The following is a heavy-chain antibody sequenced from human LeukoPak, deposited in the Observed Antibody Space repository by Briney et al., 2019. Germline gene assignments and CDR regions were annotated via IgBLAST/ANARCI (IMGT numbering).Heavy chain of an antibody. CDR3: ARSSSGWYGTYYFDY. J-gene: IGHJ4*02. CDR2: IKQDGSEK. CDR1: GFTFSSYW. Sequence: GGSLRLSCAASGFTFSSYWMSWVRQAPGKGLEWVANIKQDGSEKYYVDSVKGRFTISRDNSKNTLYLQMNSLRAEDTAVYYCARSSSGWYGTYYFDYWGQGTLVTVSS. D-gene: IGHD6-19*01. V-gene: IGHV3-7*01.